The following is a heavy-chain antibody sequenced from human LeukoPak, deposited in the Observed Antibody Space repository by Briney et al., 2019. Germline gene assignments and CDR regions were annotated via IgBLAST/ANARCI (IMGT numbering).Heavy chain of an antibody. Sequence: GGSLRLSCAASGFTFSTYSMNWVRQAPGKGLEWVSSISTGSSYIYYADSVKGLFTISRDNAKNTLYLQMSSLRAGDRAMYYCARSRGLYYYYGMDVWGQGTTVTVSS. CDR3: ARSRGLYYYYGMDV. CDR2: ISTGSSYI. CDR1: GFTFSTYS. J-gene: IGHJ6*02. V-gene: IGHV3-21*06.